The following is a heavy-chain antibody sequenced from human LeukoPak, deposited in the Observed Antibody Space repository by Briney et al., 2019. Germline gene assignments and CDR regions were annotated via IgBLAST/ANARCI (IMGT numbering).Heavy chain of an antibody. D-gene: IGHD2-2*01. Sequence: GGSLRLSCAASGFTFSEYEMNWVRQAPGKGLEWVSDISSGGSTISYADSVKGRFTISRDNAKNSLYLQMNSLRDEDTAIYYCTRGLVVWGQGALVTVSS. CDR1: GFTFSEYE. J-gene: IGHJ4*02. V-gene: IGHV3-48*03. CDR2: ISSGGSTI. CDR3: TRGLVV.